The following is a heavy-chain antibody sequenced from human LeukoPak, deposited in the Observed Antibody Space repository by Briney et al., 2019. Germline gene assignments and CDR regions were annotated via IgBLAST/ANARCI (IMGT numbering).Heavy chain of an antibody. Sequence: ASVKVSCKASGYTFTSYYMHWVRQAPGQGLEWMGIINPSGGSTSYAQKFQGRVTMTRDTSTSTVYMELSSLRSEDTAVYYRASSPPKWSSSWDDAFDIWGQGTMVTVSS. V-gene: IGHV1-46*01. D-gene: IGHD6-13*01. CDR2: INPSGGST. CDR1: GYTFTSYY. J-gene: IGHJ3*02. CDR3: ASSPPKWSSSWDDAFDI.